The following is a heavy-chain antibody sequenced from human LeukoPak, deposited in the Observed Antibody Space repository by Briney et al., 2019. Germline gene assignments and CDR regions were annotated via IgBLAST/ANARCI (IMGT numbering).Heavy chain of an antibody. Sequence: PGGSLRLSCAASGFTFSSYAMSWVRQAPGKGLEWVSAISGSGGSTYYADSVKGRFTISRDNSKNTLYLQMNSLGAEDTAVYYCAKSMLGLLRYYFDYWGQGTLVTVSS. D-gene: IGHD3-22*01. CDR1: GFTFSSYA. CDR2: ISGSGGST. CDR3: AKSMLGLLRYYFDY. V-gene: IGHV3-23*01. J-gene: IGHJ4*02.